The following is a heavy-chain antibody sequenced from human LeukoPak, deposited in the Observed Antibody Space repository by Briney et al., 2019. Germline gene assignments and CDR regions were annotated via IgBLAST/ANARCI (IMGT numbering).Heavy chain of an antibody. CDR3: ARCLPPDPDRLLPDY. Sequence: PGGSLRLSXAASGFTFDDYGMSWVCQAPGKGMEWVSGINWNGGSTGYADSVKGRFTISRDNAKNSLYLQMSSLRAEDTALYYCARCLPPDPDRLLPDYWGQGTLVTVSS. J-gene: IGHJ4*02. CDR1: GFTFDDYG. CDR2: INWNGGST. V-gene: IGHV3-20*04. D-gene: IGHD1-14*01.